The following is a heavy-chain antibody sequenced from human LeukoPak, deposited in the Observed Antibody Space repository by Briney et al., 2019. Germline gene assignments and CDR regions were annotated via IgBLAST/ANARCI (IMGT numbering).Heavy chain of an antibody. Sequence: GASVKVSCKTSGFTFTGYYIHWVRQAPGQGLEWMGWINLNRGGTTYAQKFQGRVTMTRDTSISTAYMELSSLRSEDTAVYYCAIENDYSNSYYFDYWGQGTLVTVSS. J-gene: IGHJ4*02. V-gene: IGHV1-2*02. CDR2: INLNRGGT. CDR1: GFTFTGYY. CDR3: AIENDYSNSYYFDY. D-gene: IGHD4-11*01.